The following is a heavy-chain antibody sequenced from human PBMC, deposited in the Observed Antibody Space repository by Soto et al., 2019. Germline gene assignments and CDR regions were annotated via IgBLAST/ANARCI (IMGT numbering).Heavy chain of an antibody. CDR1: GYTFTSYA. V-gene: IGHV1-3*01. Sequence: QVQLVQSGAEVKKPGASVKVSCKASGYTFTSYAMHWVRQAPGQRLEWMGWLNAGNGNTKYSQKFQGRVTITRDTSASTAYMELSSLRSEDTAVYYCARRGEYRYGSYNWFDPWRQGTLVTVSS. D-gene: IGHD5-18*01. J-gene: IGHJ5*02. CDR3: ARRGEYRYGSYNWFDP. CDR2: LNAGNGNT.